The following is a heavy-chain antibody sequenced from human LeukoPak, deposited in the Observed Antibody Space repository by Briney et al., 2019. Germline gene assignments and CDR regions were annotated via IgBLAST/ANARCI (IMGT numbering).Heavy chain of an antibody. CDR2: IKQDGSEK. Sequence: PGGSLTLSCAASGFTFSSYWMSWVRQAPGKGLEWVANIKQDGSEKYYVDSVKGRFTISRDNAKNSLYLQMNSLRAEDTAVYYCARDLIRKSRWFGESPLDYWGQGTLVTVSS. V-gene: IGHV3-7*01. D-gene: IGHD3-10*01. J-gene: IGHJ4*02. CDR1: GFTFSSYW. CDR3: ARDLIRKSRWFGESPLDY.